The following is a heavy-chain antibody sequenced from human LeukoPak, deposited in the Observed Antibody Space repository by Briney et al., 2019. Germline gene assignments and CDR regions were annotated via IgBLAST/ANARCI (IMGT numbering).Heavy chain of an antibody. CDR3: ARTFVVLDTIDWFDP. Sequence: ASVKVSCKASGYTFTSYGISWVRQAPGQGLEGMGWISADNGNTNYAQKLQGRVTMTTDTSTSTAYMELRSLRSDGTAVYYCARTFVVLDTIDWFDPWGQGTLVTVSS. CDR2: ISADNGNT. J-gene: IGHJ5*02. CDR1: GYTFTSYG. D-gene: IGHD3-3*01. V-gene: IGHV1-18*01.